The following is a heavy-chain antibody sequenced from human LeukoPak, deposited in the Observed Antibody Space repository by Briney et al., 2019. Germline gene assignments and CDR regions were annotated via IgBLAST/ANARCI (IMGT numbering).Heavy chain of an antibody. CDR1: GFTVSSNY. V-gene: IGHV3-66*04. CDR2: IHSGGST. J-gene: IGHJ4*02. CDR3: ASHSPIVVVVSAATELHY. Sequence: GGSLRVSCAASGFTVSSNYMSWVRQAPGKGLEWVSVIHSGGSTYYADSVKGRFTISRDNSKNTLYLQMNSLRAEDTAVYYCASHSPIVVVVSAATELHYWGQGTLVTVSS. D-gene: IGHD2-15*01.